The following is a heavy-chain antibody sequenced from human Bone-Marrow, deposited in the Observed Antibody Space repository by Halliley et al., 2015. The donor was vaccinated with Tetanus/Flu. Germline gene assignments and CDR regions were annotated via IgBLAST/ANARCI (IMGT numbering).Heavy chain of an antibody. D-gene: IGHD3-16*02. V-gene: IGHV4-59*01. CDR3: ARGLLIEDPNYVWGSFRRNHNCYTV. CDR1: GDSIGTYY. CDR2: FLSTGNT. Sequence: LVQPSETLSLTCSVSGDSIGTYYWHWLRQPPGRRLEWLGFFLSTGNTHYNPSVRSRATLSGDMSRNQLSLHLIEVTAADTATYFCARGLLIEDPNYVWGSFRRNHNCYTVWGRGTPVTVSS. J-gene: IGHJ3*01.